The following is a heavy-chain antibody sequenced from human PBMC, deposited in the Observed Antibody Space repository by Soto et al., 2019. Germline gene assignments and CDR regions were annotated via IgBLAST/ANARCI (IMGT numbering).Heavy chain of an antibody. CDR2: ISSSFVSM. V-gene: IGHV3-11*01. J-gene: IGHJ4*02. CDR3: ASVSATGWVVNGREYFDY. Sequence: HVELVQFGGGLVKPGGSLRLSCAVSGFPFSNYYMSWIRQAPGKGLEWLADISSSFVSMHYADSVKDRFSISRDNANNSLFLQMNSLIADDTAVYYCASVSATGWVVNGREYFDYWGQGALVTVSS. D-gene: IGHD3-9*01. CDR1: GFPFSNYY.